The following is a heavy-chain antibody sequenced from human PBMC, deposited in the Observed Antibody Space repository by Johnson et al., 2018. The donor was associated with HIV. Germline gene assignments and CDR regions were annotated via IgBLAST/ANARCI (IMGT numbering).Heavy chain of an antibody. J-gene: IGHJ3*02. Sequence: VQLVESGGGVVRPGGSLRLSCAASGFTFSSYAMHWVRQATGKGLEWVSAIGTAGDTYYPGSVKGRFTISRENAKNSLYLQMNSLSAGDTAVYYGARQGGANDAFDIWGQGTMVTVSS. CDR2: IGTAGDT. V-gene: IGHV3-13*01. CDR3: ARQGGANDAFDI. CDR1: GFTFSSYA. D-gene: IGHD1-26*01.